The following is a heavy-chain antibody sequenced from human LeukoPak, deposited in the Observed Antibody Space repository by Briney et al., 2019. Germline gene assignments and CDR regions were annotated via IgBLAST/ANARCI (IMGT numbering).Heavy chain of an antibody. Sequence: SETLSLTCSVSGGSISSYYWSWIRQPADKGLEWIGRIYSSGNTNYNPSFKTRVTMSVDTSKNQFSLKLSSVTAADTAVYYCARVGVVPAAMRANWYFDLWGRGTLVTVSS. CDR2: IYSSGNT. J-gene: IGHJ2*01. CDR1: GGSISSYY. D-gene: IGHD2-2*01. CDR3: ARVGVVPAAMRANWYFDL. V-gene: IGHV4-4*07.